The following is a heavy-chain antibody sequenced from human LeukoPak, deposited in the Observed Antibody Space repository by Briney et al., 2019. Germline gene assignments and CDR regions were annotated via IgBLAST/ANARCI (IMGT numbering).Heavy chain of an antibody. Sequence: PSETLSLTCTVSGGSISSDSWSWIRQPAGKGLEWIGRIYISGSTNSNPSLRSRVTMSVDSSKDQFSLRLSSVTVADTAVYYCAREGLWLSYFDYWGQGTLVTVSS. V-gene: IGHV4-4*07. CDR1: GGSISSDS. CDR3: AREGLWLSYFDY. J-gene: IGHJ4*02. D-gene: IGHD5-18*01. CDR2: IYISGST.